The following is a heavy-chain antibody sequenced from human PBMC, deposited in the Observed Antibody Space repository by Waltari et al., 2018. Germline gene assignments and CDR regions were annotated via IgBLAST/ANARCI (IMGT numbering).Heavy chain of an antibody. V-gene: IGHV1-2*06. CDR2: INPNSGGT. D-gene: IGHD6-19*01. J-gene: IGHJ4*02. CDR1: GYHFTGYS. Sequence: QVQLVQSGAEVKKPGASVKVSCKATGYHFTGYSMHWVRQAPGQGREWMGRINPNSGGTNYAQKFQGRVTMTRDTSISTAYMELSRLRSDDTAVYYCARVWYSSGGLYLDYWGQGTLVTVSS. CDR3: ARVWYSSGGLYLDY.